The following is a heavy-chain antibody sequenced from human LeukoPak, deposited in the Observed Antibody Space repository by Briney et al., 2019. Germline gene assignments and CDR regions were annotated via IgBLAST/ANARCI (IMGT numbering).Heavy chain of an antibody. CDR3: ARDDCSSISCYHNWFDP. CDR2: IKQDGSEK. D-gene: IGHD2-2*01. J-gene: IGHJ5*02. Sequence: GGSLRLSCAASGLTFSSYWMSWVRQAPGKGLEWVANIKQDGSEKYYVDSVKGRFTISRDNAKNSLYLQMNSLRAEDTAVYYCARDDCSSISCYHNWFDPWGQGTLVTVSS. CDR1: GLTFSSYW. V-gene: IGHV3-7*01.